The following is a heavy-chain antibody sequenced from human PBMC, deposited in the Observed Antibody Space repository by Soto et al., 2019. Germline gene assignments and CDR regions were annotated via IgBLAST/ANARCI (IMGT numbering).Heavy chain of an antibody. V-gene: IGHV1-8*01. D-gene: IGHD3-3*01. Sequence: QVQLVQSGAEVKKPGASVKVSCKASGYTFTSYDINWVRQATGQGLEWMGWMNPNSGNTGYAQKFQGRVTMTRNTSISTAYRELSSLRSEDTAVYYCARVGPRYYDCWSGYYVWGKGTTVTVSS. CDR1: GYTFTSYD. CDR2: MNPNSGNT. J-gene: IGHJ6*04. CDR3: ARVGPRYYDCWSGYYV.